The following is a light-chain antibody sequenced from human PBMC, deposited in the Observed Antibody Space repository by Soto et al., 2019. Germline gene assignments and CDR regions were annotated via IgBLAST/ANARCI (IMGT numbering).Light chain of an antibody. V-gene: IGLV2-14*01. J-gene: IGLJ1*01. CDR1: SSDFGGYNF. Sequence: QSVLTQPASVSGSPGQSITISCTGTSSDFGGYNFVSWYQQHPGKAPKLMIYEVSNRPSGVSNRFSGSKSGNTAPLTISGLQAADEADYYCSSYSGSNDLYVFGTGTKVTVL. CDR2: EVS. CDR3: SSYSGSNDLYV.